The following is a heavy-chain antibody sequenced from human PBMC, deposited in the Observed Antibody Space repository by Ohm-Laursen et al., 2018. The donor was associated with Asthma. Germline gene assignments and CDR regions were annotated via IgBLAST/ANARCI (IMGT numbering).Heavy chain of an antibody. CDR1: GYTFSRYS. CDR2: ISTASTFI. D-gene: IGHD3-22*01. J-gene: IGHJ6*02. CDR3: AREGHRDGRGSSGYSTLGYYGMDV. V-gene: IGHV3-21*01. Sequence: SLRLSCSASGYTFSRYSIHWVRQFPGKGLEWVASISTASTFIYYADSVRGRFTTSRDNAKNSVYLQMNSLRAEDTALYYCAREGHRDGRGSSGYSTLGYYGMDVWGQGTTVTVSS.